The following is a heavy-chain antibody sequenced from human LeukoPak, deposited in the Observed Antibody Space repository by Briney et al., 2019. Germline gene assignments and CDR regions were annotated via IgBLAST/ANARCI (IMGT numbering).Heavy chain of an antibody. CDR2: IYYSGST. CDR1: GGSISSYY. V-gene: IGHV4-59*08. Sequence: SETLSLTCTVSGGSISSYYWSWIRPPPGKGLEWIGYIYYSGSTNYNPSLKSRVTISVDTSKNQFSLKLSSVTAADTAVYYCARHLWDSNYAFDYWGQGTLVTVSS. CDR3: ARHLWDSNYAFDY. J-gene: IGHJ4*02. D-gene: IGHD4-11*01.